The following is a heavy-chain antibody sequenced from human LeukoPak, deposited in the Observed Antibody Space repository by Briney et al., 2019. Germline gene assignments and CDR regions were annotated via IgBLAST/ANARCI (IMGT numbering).Heavy chain of an antibody. CDR3: VRRSHFGSGRETTV. J-gene: IGHJ3*01. D-gene: IGHD3-10*01. Sequence: ASVKVSFKASGYSFTDYGINWVRQAPGQGLEWRGWIFGYNGNTTYAQDFQGRVAMTLDTSTNTAYMEVMSLKSHDTAVYYCVRRSHFGSGRETTVWGQGTMVIVSS. CDR1: GYSFTDYG. CDR2: IFGYNGNT. V-gene: IGHV1-18*01.